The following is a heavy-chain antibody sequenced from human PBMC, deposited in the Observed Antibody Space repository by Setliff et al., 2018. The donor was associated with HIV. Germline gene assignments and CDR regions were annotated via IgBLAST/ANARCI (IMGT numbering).Heavy chain of an antibody. V-gene: IGHV4-61*08. J-gene: IGHJ5*01. Sequence: SETLSLTCTVSGGSITSGGYYWSWIRQHPGKGLEWIGHIYTSGRTNYNPSLKSRVTISVDTSKNQFSLKLNSVTAADTAVYYCATSSSSLHNWFDSWGRGTPVTVSS. CDR1: GGSITSGGYY. D-gene: IGHD3-22*01. CDR3: ATSSSSLHNWFDS. CDR2: IYTSGRT.